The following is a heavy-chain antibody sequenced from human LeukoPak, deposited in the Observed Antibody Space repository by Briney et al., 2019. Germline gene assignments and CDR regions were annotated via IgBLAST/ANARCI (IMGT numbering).Heavy chain of an antibody. V-gene: IGHV1-8*03. J-gene: IGHJ3*02. D-gene: IGHD1-26*01. Sequence: ASVKVSCKDSGYTFTSYDINWVRQATGQGLEWMGWMNPNSGNTGYAQKFQGRVTITRNTSISTAYMELSSLRSEDTAVYYCARGEWELNAFDIWGQGTMVTVSS. CDR1: GYTFTSYD. CDR2: MNPNSGNT. CDR3: ARGEWELNAFDI.